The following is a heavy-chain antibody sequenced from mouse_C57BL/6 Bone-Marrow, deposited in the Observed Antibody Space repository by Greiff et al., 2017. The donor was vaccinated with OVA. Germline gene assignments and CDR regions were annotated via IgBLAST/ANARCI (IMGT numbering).Heavy chain of an antibody. CDR2: IYPGDGDT. J-gene: IGHJ3*01. CDR1: GYAFSSYW. V-gene: IGHV1-80*01. Sequence: QVQLKQSGAELVKPGASVKISCKASGYAFSSYWMNWVKQRPGKGLEWIGQIYPGDGDTNYNGKFTGKATLTADKSSSTAYMQLSSLTSEDSAVYFCARFHYGSSPSWSADWGKGTLVTVSA. CDR3: ARFHYGSSPSWSAD. D-gene: IGHD1-1*01.